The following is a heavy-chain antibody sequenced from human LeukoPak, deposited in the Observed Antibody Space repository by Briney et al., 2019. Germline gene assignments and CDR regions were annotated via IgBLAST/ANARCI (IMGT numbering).Heavy chain of an antibody. CDR3: ARLPIYCSSTSCSWFDP. CDR1: GGSISSSSYY. Sequence: PSETLSLTCTVSGGSISSSSYYWGWIRQPPGKGLEWIGSIYYSGSTYQNPSLKSRVTISVDTSKNQFSLKLSSVTAADTAVYYCARLPIYCSSTSCSWFDPWGQGTLVTVSS. V-gene: IGHV4-39*01. D-gene: IGHD2-2*01. CDR2: IYYSGST. J-gene: IGHJ5*02.